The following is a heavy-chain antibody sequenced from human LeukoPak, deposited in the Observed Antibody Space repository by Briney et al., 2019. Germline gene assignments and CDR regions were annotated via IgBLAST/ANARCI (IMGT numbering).Heavy chain of an antibody. D-gene: IGHD3-22*01. V-gene: IGHV4-61*01. Sequence: SSETLSLTCTVSGGSVSSGSYYWSWIRQPPGKGLEWIGYIYYSGSTNYNPSLKSRVTISVDSSKNQFSLKLSSVTAADTAVYYCASLRSDSSGYYNLRIDYWGQGTPVTVSS. J-gene: IGHJ4*02. CDR3: ASLRSDSSGYYNLRIDY. CDR1: GGSVSSGSYY. CDR2: IYYSGST.